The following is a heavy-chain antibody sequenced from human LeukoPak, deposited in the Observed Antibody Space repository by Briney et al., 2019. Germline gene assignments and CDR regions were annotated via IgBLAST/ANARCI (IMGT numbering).Heavy chain of an antibody. Sequence: SETLSLTCTVSGGSISNYYWSWIRQPPGRGLEWIGYIYYSGSTNYNPSLKSRVTISVDTSKNQFSLKLSSVTAADTAVYYCARTYCGGDCYYRYWGQGTLVTVSS. CDR2: IYYSGST. CDR1: GGSISNYY. J-gene: IGHJ4*02. V-gene: IGHV4-59*01. D-gene: IGHD2-21*02. CDR3: ARTYCGGDCYYRY.